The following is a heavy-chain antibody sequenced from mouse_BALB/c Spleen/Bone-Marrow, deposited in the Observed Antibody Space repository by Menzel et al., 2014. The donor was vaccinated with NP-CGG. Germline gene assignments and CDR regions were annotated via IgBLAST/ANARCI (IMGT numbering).Heavy chain of an antibody. J-gene: IGHJ2*01. CDR2: ISSGSRTI. V-gene: IGHV5-17*02. CDR3: TRGGNWEDFDH. D-gene: IGHD4-1*01. Sequence: EVQGVESGGGLVQPGGSRKLSCAASGFTFSSFGMHWVRQAPEKGLEWVAYISSGSRTIYYADTVKGRFTISRDNPKNTLFLQMTGLRSEDTAMYYCTRGGNWEDFDHWGQGTTLTVSS. CDR1: GFTFSSFG.